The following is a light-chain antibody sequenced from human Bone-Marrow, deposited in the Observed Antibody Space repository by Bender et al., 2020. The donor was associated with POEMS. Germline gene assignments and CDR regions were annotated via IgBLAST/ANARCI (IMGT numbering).Light chain of an antibody. J-gene: IGLJ2*01. CDR1: SIGSKS. Sequence: SYVLTQPPSVSVAPGQTARITCGGISIGSKSVHWYQQKPGQAPVLVVYDDSDRPSGIPERFSGSNSVNTATLTISKVEAGDEADYYCQTWDSSTNGVVFGGGTKLTVL. V-gene: IGLV3-21*02. CDR3: QTWDSSTNGVV. CDR2: DDS.